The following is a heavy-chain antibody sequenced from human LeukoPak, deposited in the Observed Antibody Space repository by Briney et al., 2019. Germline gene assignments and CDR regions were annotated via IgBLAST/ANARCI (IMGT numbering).Heavy chain of an antibody. V-gene: IGHV3-21*01. CDR1: GFTFSSYS. Sequence: PGGSLRLSCAASGFTFSSYSMNWVRQAPGKGLEWVSSISSSDTYIYHADSVKGRFTISRDNAKNSLYLQMNSLRVEDTAVYYCAKDPIDYWGQGTLVTVSS. CDR2: ISSSDTYI. CDR3: AKDPIDY. J-gene: IGHJ4*02.